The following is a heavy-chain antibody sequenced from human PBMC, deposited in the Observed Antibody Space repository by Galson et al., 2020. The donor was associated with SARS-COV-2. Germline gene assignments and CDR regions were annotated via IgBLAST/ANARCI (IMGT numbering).Heavy chain of an antibody. CDR3: ASLGITMIDFGGY. CDR1: GFTFSSYG. CDR2: ISYDGSNK. V-gene: IGHV3-30*03. Sequence: GESLKISCAASGFTFSSYGMHWVRQAPGKGLEWVAVISYDGSNKYYADSVKGRFTISRDNSKNTLYLQMNSLRAEDTAVYYCASLGITMIDFGGYWGPGTLVTVSS. J-gene: IGHJ4*02. D-gene: IGHD3-22*01.